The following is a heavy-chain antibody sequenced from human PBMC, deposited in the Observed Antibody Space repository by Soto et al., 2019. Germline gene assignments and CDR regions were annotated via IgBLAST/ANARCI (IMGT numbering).Heavy chain of an antibody. CDR1: GGTFSSYA. V-gene: IGHV1-69*13. Sequence: ASVKVSCKASGGTFSSYAISWVRQVPGQGLEWMGGIIPIFGTANYAQKFQGRVTITADESTSTAYMELSSLRSEDTAVYYCARGGTRSYYYYGMDVWGQGTTVTVSS. CDR3: ARGGTRSYYYYGMDV. J-gene: IGHJ6*02. CDR2: IIPIFGTA.